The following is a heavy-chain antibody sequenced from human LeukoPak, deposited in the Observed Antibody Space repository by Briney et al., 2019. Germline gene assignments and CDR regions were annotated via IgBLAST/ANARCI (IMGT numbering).Heavy chain of an antibody. J-gene: IGHJ3*02. V-gene: IGHV3-23*01. CDR2: ISGSGGST. CDR1: GFTFSSYA. D-gene: IGHD2-2*01. CDR3: AKQIVVVVPAAMYATTFDI. Sequence: GGSLRLSCAASGFTFSSYAMGWVRQAPGKGLEWVSAISGSGGSTYYADSVKGRFTIPRDNSKNTLYLQMNSLRAEDTAVYYCAKQIVVVVPAAMYATTFDIWGQGTMVTVSS.